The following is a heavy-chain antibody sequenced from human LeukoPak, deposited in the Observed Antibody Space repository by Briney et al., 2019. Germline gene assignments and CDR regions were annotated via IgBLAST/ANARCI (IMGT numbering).Heavy chain of an antibody. J-gene: IGHJ4*02. D-gene: IGHD4-17*01. Sequence: PSETLSLTCTVSGGSISSSNYYWGWIRQPPGKGLEWIGSIYYSGNAYYNPSLKSRVTISVDTSKNQFSLKLSSVTAADTAVYYCARDRGDYGVTYWGQGTLVTVSS. CDR2: IYYSGNA. CDR3: ARDRGDYGVTY. V-gene: IGHV4-39*07. CDR1: GGSISSSNYY.